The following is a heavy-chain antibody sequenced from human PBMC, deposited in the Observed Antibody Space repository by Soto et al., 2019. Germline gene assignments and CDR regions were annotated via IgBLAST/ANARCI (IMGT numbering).Heavy chain of an antibody. V-gene: IGHV5-51*01. J-gene: IGHJ4*02. CDR3: ARAPYSNAWYRFDL. CDR1: GYRFTTYW. D-gene: IGHD4-4*01. CDR2: IYPGDSNT. Sequence: LGGSLKICCKVSGYRFTTYWIGWVRQMPGKGLEWMGLIYPGDSNTRFSPSFQGQVTISVDMSISTAYLQWSSLRVSDTALYYCARAPYSNAWYRFDLWGQGTLVTVSS.